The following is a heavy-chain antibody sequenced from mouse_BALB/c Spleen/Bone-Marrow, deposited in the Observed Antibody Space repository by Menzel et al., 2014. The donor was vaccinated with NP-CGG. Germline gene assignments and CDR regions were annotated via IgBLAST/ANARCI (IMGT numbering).Heavy chain of an antibody. V-gene: IGHV5-6*02. J-gene: IGHJ2*01. D-gene: IGHD2-4*01. CDR1: GFTLSSYG. CDR2: ISSGGSYT. Sequence: EVNLVESGGDLVKPGGSLKLSCAASGFTLSSYGMSWVRQIPDKRLEWVATISSGGSYTFYPDSVKGRFTISRDNAKNTLNLQMTSLKSEDTAMYYCARRGDYDYFDYWGQGTTLTVSS. CDR3: ARRGDYDYFDY.